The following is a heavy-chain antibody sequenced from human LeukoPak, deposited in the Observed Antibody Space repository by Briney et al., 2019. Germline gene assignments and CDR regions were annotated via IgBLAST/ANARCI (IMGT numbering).Heavy chain of an antibody. CDR1: GFTFDDYA. V-gene: IGHV3-43*02. D-gene: IGHD3-22*01. CDR3: AKGYSSGYTYFQH. Sequence: AGSLRLSCAASGFTFDDYAMHWVCHAPGKGLEWVSLISGDGGSTYYADSVKGRFTISRDNSKNSLYLQMNSLRTEDTALYYCAKGYSSGYTYFQHWGQGTLVTVSS. J-gene: IGHJ1*01. CDR2: ISGDGGST.